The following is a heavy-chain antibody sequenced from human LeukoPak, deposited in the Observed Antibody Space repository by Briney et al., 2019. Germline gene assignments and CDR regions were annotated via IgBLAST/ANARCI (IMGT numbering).Heavy chain of an antibody. CDR3: ARGYGSGWVDY. D-gene: IGHD3-10*01. CDR2: IYYSGST. J-gene: IGHJ4*02. CDR1: GGSISSGDYY. Sequence: SETLSLTCTVSGGSISSGDYYWSWIRQPPGKGLEWIGYIYYSGSTYYNPSLKSRVTISVGTSKNQFSLKLSSVTAADTAVYYCARGYGSGWVDYWGQGTLVTVSS. V-gene: IGHV4-30-4*01.